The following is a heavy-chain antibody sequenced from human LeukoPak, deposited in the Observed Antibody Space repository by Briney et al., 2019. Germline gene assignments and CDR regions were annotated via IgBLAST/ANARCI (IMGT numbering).Heavy chain of an antibody. Sequence: GESLKISCKGSGYSFTTYWIGWVRQMPGKGLEWMGIIYPGDFDTRYSPSFQGQVTISADKSISTAYLQWSSLKASDTAMYYCARRGEGSGSYGRYFDYWGQGTLVTVSS. CDR1: GYSFTTYW. V-gene: IGHV5-51*01. J-gene: IGHJ4*02. CDR2: IYPGDFDT. CDR3: ARRGEGSGSYGRYFDY. D-gene: IGHD3-10*01.